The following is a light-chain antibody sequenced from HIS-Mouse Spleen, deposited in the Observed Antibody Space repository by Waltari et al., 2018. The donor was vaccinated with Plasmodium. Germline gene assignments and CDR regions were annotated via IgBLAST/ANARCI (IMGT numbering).Light chain of an antibody. CDR1: SSNIGSNT. J-gene: IGLJ2*01. V-gene: IGLV1-44*01. CDR3: AAWDDSLNGVV. Sequence: QSVLTQPPSASGTPGQRVTISCSGSSSNIGSNTVNWYQQLPGTAPKLLIYSNNRRASGGPDRVSGSKSGTSASLAIMGLQSEDEADYYCAAWDDSLNGVVFGGGTKLTVL. CDR2: SNN.